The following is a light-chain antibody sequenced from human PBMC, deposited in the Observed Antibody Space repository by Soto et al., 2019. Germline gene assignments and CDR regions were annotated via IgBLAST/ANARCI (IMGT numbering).Light chain of an antibody. J-gene: IGKJ2*01. CDR3: QQSYKSTYT. CDR2: GAS. Sequence: IQMTQSPSSLSASVGDSVTVTCRASQSINIYLNWYQQKPGKAPTLLIYGASSLQSGVPSRFTGGGSRTAFTLTISSLLPEEVATYYCQQSYKSTYTFGHGTKLEIK. V-gene: IGKV1-39*01. CDR1: QSINIY.